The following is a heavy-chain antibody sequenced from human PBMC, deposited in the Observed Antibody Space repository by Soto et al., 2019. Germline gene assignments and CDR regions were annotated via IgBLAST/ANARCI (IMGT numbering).Heavy chain of an antibody. CDR2: IWYDGSNK. CDR3: ARQYYDILTGYYHVGYYFDY. V-gene: IGHV3-33*01. J-gene: IGHJ4*02. CDR1: GFTFSSYG. Sequence: GGSLRLSCAASGFTFSSYGMHWVRQAPGKGLEWVAVIWYDGSNKYYADSVKGRFTISRDNSKNTLYLQMNSLRAEDTAVYYCARQYYDILTGYYHVGYYFDYWGQGTLVTVSS. D-gene: IGHD3-9*01.